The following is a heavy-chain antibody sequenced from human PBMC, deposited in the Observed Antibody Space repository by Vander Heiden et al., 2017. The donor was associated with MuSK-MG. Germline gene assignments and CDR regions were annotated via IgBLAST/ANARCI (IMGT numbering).Heavy chain of an antibody. J-gene: IGHJ4*02. CDR1: GFSLSTSGVG. D-gene: IGHD1-26*01. Sequence: QITLKESGPTLVKPTKTLTLTCTFSGFSLSTSGVGVGWIRQPPGKALEWLALIYWDEDKRDSPSLKSRLTITKDTAQNQVVFTMPKMDPVDTATYYVAHRRWELLDDGVQGTIVTVYS. CDR2: IYWDEDK. V-gene: IGHV2-5*02. CDR3: AHRRWELLDD.